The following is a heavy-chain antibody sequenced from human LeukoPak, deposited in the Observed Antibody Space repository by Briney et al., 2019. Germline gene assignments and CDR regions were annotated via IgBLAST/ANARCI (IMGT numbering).Heavy chain of an antibody. CDR3: ARYRYYYDSSGYYYAWYFDL. Sequence: SETLSLTCTVSGGPISSGSYYWSWIRQPAGKGLEWIGRIHTTGSTNYNPSLKSRVTMSVDTSKNQFSLKLSSVTAADTALYYCARYRYYYDSSGYYYAWYFDLWGRGTLVTVSS. CDR2: IHTTGST. D-gene: IGHD3-22*01. J-gene: IGHJ2*01. CDR1: GGPISSGSYY. V-gene: IGHV4-61*02.